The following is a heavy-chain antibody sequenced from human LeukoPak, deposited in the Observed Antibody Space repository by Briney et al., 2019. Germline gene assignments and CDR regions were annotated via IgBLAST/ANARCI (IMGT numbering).Heavy chain of an antibody. CDR2: IHYGVSS. J-gene: IGHJ5*02. Sequence: SQTLPLTCTVSGGSIFSNNYYWSWIRQLPGKGLEWIGYIHYGVSSYYNPSLKSRATISVDASKNQFSLKLSSATAADTAVYYCARAESNWFDPWGQGTLVTVSS. CDR3: ARAESNWFDP. CDR1: GGSIFSNNYY. V-gene: IGHV4-31*03.